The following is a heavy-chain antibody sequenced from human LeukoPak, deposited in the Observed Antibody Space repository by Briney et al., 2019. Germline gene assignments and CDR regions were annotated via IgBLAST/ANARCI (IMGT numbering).Heavy chain of an antibody. CDR1: GYTFTGYY. CDR2: IKSNSGAT. Sequence: ASVKVSCKASGYTFTGYYMHWVRQAPGQGLEWMGWIKSNSGATEFAQKFQGRVTMTRDTSISTAYMELITLTSDDTAVYYCARGRSPTRENFPNDYGGQEPLVTVSS. CDR3: ARGRSPTRENFPNDY. V-gene: IGHV1-2*02. D-gene: IGHD3-10*01. J-gene: IGHJ4*02.